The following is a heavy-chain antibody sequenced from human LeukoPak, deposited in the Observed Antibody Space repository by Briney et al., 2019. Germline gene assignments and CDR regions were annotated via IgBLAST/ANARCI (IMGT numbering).Heavy chain of an antibody. Sequence: ASVKVSCKASGYTFTSYDINWVRQATGQGLEWMGWMNPNSGNTGYAQKFQGRVTITRNTSISTAYMELSSLRSEDTAVYYCARAEPSYSSGCKNYYYYMDVWGKGTTVTVSS. V-gene: IGHV1-8*03. CDR2: MNPNSGNT. CDR3: ARAEPSYSSGCKNYYYYMDV. J-gene: IGHJ6*03. D-gene: IGHD6-19*01. CDR1: GYTFTSYD.